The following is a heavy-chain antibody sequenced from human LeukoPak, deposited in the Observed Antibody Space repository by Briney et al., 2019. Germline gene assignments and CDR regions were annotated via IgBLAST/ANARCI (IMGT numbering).Heavy chain of an antibody. V-gene: IGHV3-33*01. Sequence: SGGSLRLSCAASGFTFSSYGMHWVRQAPGKGLEWVAIIWYDGSNTYYADSVKGRFTISRDNSKNTLYLQMNSLRVEDTAVYYCAPDHGGYWGQGTLVTVSS. J-gene: IGHJ4*02. CDR1: GFTFSSYG. D-gene: IGHD3-16*01. CDR2: IWYDGSNT. CDR3: APDHGGY.